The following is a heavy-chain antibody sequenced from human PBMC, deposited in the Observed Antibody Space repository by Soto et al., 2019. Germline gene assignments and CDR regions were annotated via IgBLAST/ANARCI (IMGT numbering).Heavy chain of an antibody. Sequence: ASVKVSCKASGYTFTGYYMHWVRQAPGQGLEWMGWIDPNSGGTNYAQKFQGWVTMTRDTSISTAYMELSRLRSDDTAVYYCARAAPDCSGGSCFPSAFDIWGKGTMVTVSS. CDR3: ARAAPDCSGGSCFPSAFDI. J-gene: IGHJ3*02. CDR1: GYTFTGYY. V-gene: IGHV1-2*04. D-gene: IGHD2-15*01. CDR2: IDPNSGGT.